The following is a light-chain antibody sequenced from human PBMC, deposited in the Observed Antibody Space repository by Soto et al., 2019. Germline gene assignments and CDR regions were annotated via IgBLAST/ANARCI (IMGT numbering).Light chain of an antibody. V-gene: IGLV4-69*01. J-gene: IGLJ2*01. CDR2: LNSDGSH. CDR1: SGHSSYA. Sequence: QLVLTQSPSASASLGASVKLTCTLSSGHSSYAIAWHQQQPEKGPRYLMKLNSDGSHSKGAGIPDRFSGSSSGAERYITISCRQSEDEDDYYCQTWGTGIHVVFGGGTKLTVL. CDR3: QTWGTGIHVV.